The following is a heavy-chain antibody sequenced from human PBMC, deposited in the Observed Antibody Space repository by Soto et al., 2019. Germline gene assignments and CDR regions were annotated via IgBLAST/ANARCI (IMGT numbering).Heavy chain of an antibody. CDR1: GGTFSSYT. V-gene: IGHV1-69*02. Sequence: SVKVSCKASGGTFSSYTISWVRQAPGQGLEWMGRIIPILGIANYAQKFQGRVTITADKSTSTAYMELSSLRSEDTAVYYCARLPTSSSSNWFDPWGQGTLVTVSS. CDR3: ARLPTSSSSNWFDP. CDR2: IIPILGIA. D-gene: IGHD6-13*01. J-gene: IGHJ5*02.